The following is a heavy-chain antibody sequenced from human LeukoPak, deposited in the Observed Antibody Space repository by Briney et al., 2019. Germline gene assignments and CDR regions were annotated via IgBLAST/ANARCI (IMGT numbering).Heavy chain of an antibody. D-gene: IGHD6-13*01. CDR1: GGSISSSSYY. CDR2: IYYSGST. J-gene: IGHJ4*02. V-gene: IGHV4-39*07. Sequence: SETLSLTCTVSGGSISSSSYYWGWIRQPPGKGLEWIGSIYYSGSTYYNPSLKSRVTISVDTSKNQFSLKLSSVTAADTAVYYCARDRQQLVRGDYFDYWGQGTLVSVSS. CDR3: ARDRQQLVRGDYFDY.